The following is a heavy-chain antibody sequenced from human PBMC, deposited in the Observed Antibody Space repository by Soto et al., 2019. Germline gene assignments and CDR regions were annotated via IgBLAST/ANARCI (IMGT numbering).Heavy chain of an antibody. V-gene: IGHV3-23*01. CDR3: AKEAGYSYGYDGMDV. CDR1: GFTFSSYA. J-gene: IGHJ6*02. Sequence: EVQLLESGGGLVQPGGSLRLSCAASGFTFSSYAMRWVRQAPGKGLEWVSGISGCGSSTNYADSVKGRFTISRDNSKNTMYLQMNSRRAEDTAVYYCAKEAGYSYGYDGMDVWGQGTTVTVSS. D-gene: IGHD5-18*01. CDR2: ISGCGSST.